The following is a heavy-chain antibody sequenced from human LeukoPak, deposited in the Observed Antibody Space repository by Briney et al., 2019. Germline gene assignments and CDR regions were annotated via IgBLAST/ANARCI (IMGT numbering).Heavy chain of an antibody. D-gene: IGHD1-1*01. Sequence: PGGSLRLSCAASGFIFRDYSMHWVRQAPGQGLEWVAAIAFDATDEYYSDSVKGRFTISRDDSRNTLYLQMNSLRVGDTAVYYCTNSDDNGDYWGQGTRVTVSS. V-gene: IGHV3-30*18. J-gene: IGHJ4*02. CDR2: IAFDATDE. CDR3: TNSDDNGDY. CDR1: GFIFRDYS.